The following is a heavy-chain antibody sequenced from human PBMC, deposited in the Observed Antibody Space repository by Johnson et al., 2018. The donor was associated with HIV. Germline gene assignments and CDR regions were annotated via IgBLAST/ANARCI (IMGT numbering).Heavy chain of an antibody. D-gene: IGHD6-13*01. V-gene: IGHV3-30*18. Sequence: VQLVESGGGVVQPGRSLRLSCAASGFTFSTYGMHWVRQAPGKGLEWVAVITYDAKHKYYADSVKGRFTISRDNSKNTLYLQMNSLRAEDTAVYYCAKDWGIAAAGTDAFDIWGQGTMVTVSS. CDR2: ITYDAKHK. CDR1: GFTFSTYG. CDR3: AKDWGIAAAGTDAFDI. J-gene: IGHJ3*02.